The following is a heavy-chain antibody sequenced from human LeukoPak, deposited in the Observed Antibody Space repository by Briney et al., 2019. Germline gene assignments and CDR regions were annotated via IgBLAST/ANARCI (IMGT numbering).Heavy chain of an antibody. V-gene: IGHV4-39*07. D-gene: IGHD3-22*01. Sequence: SETLSLTCTVSGGSISSYYWGWIRQPPGKGLEWIGSIYYSGSTYYNPSLKSRVTISVDTSKNQFSLKLSSVTAADTAVYYCARSPGGYYGRYFDYWGQGTLVTVSS. J-gene: IGHJ4*02. CDR2: IYYSGST. CDR1: GGSISSYY. CDR3: ARSPGGYYGRYFDY.